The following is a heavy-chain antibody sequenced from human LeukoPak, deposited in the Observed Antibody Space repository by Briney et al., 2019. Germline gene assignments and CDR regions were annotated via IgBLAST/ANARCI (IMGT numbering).Heavy chain of an antibody. CDR1: GGSISSYY. CDR3: ARCRYSYGHGYYGMDV. CDR2: IYTSGST. V-gene: IGHV4-4*07. D-gene: IGHD5-18*01. Sequence: PSETLSLTCTVSGGSISSYYWSWIRQPAGKGLEWIGRIYTSGSTNYNPSLKSRVTMSVDTSKNQFSLKLSSVTAADTAVYYCARCRYSYGHGYYGMDVWGQGTTVTVSS. J-gene: IGHJ6*02.